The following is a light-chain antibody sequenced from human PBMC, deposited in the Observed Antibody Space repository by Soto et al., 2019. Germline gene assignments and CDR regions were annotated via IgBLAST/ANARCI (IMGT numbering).Light chain of an antibody. J-gene: IGKJ5*01. Sequence: DIQMTQSPSSLSASVGDTVISICRSSQDVGRWLSWYQQKPGKAPKILIFATYTLQSGVTSRFSGSGSGTDFTLTITSLQSEDFATYYCQQARSFPVTVGQVTRLEIK. CDR1: QDVGRW. V-gene: IGKV1D-12*01. CDR2: ATY. CDR3: QQARSFPVT.